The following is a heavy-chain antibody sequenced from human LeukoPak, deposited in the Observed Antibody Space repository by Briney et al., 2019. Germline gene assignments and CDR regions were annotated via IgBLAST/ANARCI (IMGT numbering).Heavy chain of an antibody. CDR1: GGSITKNGYY. J-gene: IGHJ4*02. D-gene: IGHD6-19*01. Sequence: PSETLSLTCSVSGGSITKNGYYWGWIRQSPETGLEWIGSMHYSGSTYYNPSLNSRVTISVDTSKNQFSLKLTSVTAADTAVYYCCGSGWFAGPFGYWGQGALVTVSP. V-gene: IGHV4-39*07. CDR3: CGSGWFAGPFGY. CDR2: MHYSGST.